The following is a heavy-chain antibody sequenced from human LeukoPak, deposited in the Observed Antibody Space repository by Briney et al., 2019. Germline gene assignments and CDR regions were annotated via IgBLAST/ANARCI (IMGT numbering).Heavy chain of an antibody. Sequence: GGSLRLSCAASGFTFSSYGMSWVRQAPGKGLEWVSAISGNGGSTYYADSVKGRFTISRDNSKNTLYLQMNSLRAEDTAVYYCAKDGDYDILTGYYLAYYMDVWGKGTTVTISS. V-gene: IGHV3-23*01. CDR3: AKDGDYDILTGYYLAYYMDV. J-gene: IGHJ6*03. D-gene: IGHD3-9*01. CDR1: GFTFSSYG. CDR2: ISGNGGST.